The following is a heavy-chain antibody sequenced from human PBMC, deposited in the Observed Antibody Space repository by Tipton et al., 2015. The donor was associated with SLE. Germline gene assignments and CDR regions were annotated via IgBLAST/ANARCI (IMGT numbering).Heavy chain of an antibody. CDR1: GGSISSYY. CDR3: ASSGYAYGYGAGGAFDI. V-gene: IGHV4-59*12. D-gene: IGHD5-18*01. J-gene: IGHJ3*02. Sequence: TLSLTCTVSGGSISSYYWSWIRQPPGKGLEWIGYIYYSGSSYSNPSLKSRLTISVDTSNSQFSLKLSSVTAADTATYYCASSGYAYGYGAGGAFDIWGQGAVVTVSS. CDR2: IYYSGSS.